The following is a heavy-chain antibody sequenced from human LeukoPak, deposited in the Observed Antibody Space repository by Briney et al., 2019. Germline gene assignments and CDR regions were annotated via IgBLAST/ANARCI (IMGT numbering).Heavy chain of an antibody. D-gene: IGHD4-17*01. V-gene: IGHV3-30*03. Sequence: GGSLRLSCAASGFTFSNYGMHWVRQAPGKGLEWVAVISYDGSNKFYADSVKGRFTISRDNAKNSLYLQMNSLRDEDTAVYYCARAITVTNPYYFDSWGQGTLVTVSS. CDR2: ISYDGSNK. CDR3: ARAITVTNPYYFDS. J-gene: IGHJ4*02. CDR1: GFTFSNYG.